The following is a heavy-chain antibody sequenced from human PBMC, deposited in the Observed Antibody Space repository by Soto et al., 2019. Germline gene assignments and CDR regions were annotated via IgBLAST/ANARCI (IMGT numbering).Heavy chain of an antibody. Sequence: SVKLSCKASGFTCSSSAVQWMRHARGQRLEWIGWIVVVSGNTNYAQKFQERVTITRDMSTSTAYMELSSLRSEDTAVYYCAALIIEARYYYYGMDVWGQGTAVTVSS. V-gene: IGHV1-58*01. J-gene: IGHJ6*02. D-gene: IGHD6-6*01. CDR1: GFTCSSSA. CDR3: AALIIEARYYYYGMDV. CDR2: IVVVSGNT.